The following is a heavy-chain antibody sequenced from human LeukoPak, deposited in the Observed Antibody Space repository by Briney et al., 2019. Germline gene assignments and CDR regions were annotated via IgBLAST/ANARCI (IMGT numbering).Heavy chain of an antibody. J-gene: IGHJ4*02. CDR2: ISYTGST. V-gene: IGHV4-61*08. D-gene: IGHD3-22*01. CDR3: ASYDGRPSSGYFDY. Sequence: SQTLSLTCTVSGGSISSGGYYWSWIRQPPGKGLEWIGYISYTGSTNHNPSLRSRVTISVDTSKNQFSLKLSSVTAADTAVYYCASYDGRPSSGYFDYWGQGTLVTVSS. CDR1: GGSISSGGYY.